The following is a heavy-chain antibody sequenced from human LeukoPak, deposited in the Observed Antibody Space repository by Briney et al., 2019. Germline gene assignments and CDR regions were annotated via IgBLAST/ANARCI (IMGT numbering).Heavy chain of an antibody. CDR1: GFTFSSYA. CDR3: AKDRGYYGSGSYKEYFQH. D-gene: IGHD3-10*01. Sequence: GGSLRLSCAASGFTFSSYAMGWVRQAPRKGLEWVSSISGGGDSTFYADSVTGRFTISRDNSKHSQYLQMNSLRVEDTAVYYCAKDRGYYGSGSYKEYFQHWGQGTLVTVSS. V-gene: IGHV3-23*01. CDR2: ISGGGDST. J-gene: IGHJ1*01.